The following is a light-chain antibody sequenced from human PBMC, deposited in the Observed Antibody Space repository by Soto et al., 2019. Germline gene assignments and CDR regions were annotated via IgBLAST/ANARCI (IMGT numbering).Light chain of an antibody. V-gene: IGKV3-20*01. CDR3: QQYCSSLT. CDR2: DAY. CDR1: QSVRSNF. J-gene: IGKJ5*01. Sequence: EIVLTQSPGTLSLSPGDTATLSCRASQSVRSNFLAWYQHKPGQAPRLLIHDAYSRATGIPDRFSGSGSDRDFTLTISRLGPEDFAVYYCQQYCSSLTFGQGTRLEIK.